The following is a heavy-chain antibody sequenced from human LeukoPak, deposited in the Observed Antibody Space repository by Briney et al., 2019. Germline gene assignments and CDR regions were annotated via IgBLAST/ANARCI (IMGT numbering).Heavy chain of an antibody. CDR3: ARALSGYDS. Sequence: SETLSLTCAVYGGSFSGYYWSWIRQPPGKGLEWIGEINHSGSTNYNPSLKSRVTISVDTSKNQFSLKLSSVTAADTAVYYCARALSGYDSGGRGTLVTVSS. CDR1: GGSFSGYY. J-gene: IGHJ4*02. CDR2: INHSGST. D-gene: IGHD5-12*01. V-gene: IGHV4-34*01.